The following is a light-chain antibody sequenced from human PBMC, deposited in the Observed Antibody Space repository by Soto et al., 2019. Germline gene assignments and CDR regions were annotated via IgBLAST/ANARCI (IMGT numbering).Light chain of an antibody. CDR1: QNVRSN. J-gene: IGKJ2*01. Sequence: EIVMTQSPATLSVSPGERATLSCRASQNVRSNLAWYQQKPGQAPRLLIFGASTRATGTPARFSGSGSGTGFTLTISGLQSADFAVYYCQEYDSWPPNTFGQGTKLEIK. CDR3: QEYDSWPPNT. CDR2: GAS. V-gene: IGKV3-15*01.